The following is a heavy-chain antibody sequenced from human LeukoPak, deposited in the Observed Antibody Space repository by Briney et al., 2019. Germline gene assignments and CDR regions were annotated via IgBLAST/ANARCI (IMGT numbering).Heavy chain of an antibody. CDR3: ARAGIPAGRWFDP. V-gene: IGHV4-34*01. CDR2: INHSGST. CDR1: GGSFSGYY. D-gene: IGHD6-13*01. Sequence: PSETLSLTCAVYGGSFSGYYWSWIRQPPGKGLEWIGEINHSGSTNYNPSLKSRVTISVDTSKNQFSLKLSSVTAADTAVYYCARAGIPAGRWFDPWGQGTLVTVSS. J-gene: IGHJ5*02.